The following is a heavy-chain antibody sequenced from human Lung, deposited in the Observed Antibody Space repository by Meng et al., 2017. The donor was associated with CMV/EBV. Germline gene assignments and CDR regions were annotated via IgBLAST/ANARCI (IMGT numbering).Heavy chain of an antibody. V-gene: IGHV4-34*01. Sequence: GSLRLXCAVYGGSFSGYYWSWIRQPPGKGLEWIGEINHSGSTNYNPSLKSRVTISVDTSKNQFSLKLSSVTAADTAVYYCARTTYDFWSGIYYYYYGMDVWXQGTTVTVSS. CDR3: ARTTYDFWSGIYYYYYGMDV. J-gene: IGHJ6*01. D-gene: IGHD3-3*01. CDR2: INHSGST. CDR1: GGSFSGYY.